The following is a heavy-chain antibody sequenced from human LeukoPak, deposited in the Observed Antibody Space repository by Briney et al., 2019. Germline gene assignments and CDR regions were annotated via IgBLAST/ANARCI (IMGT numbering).Heavy chain of an antibody. CDR3: ARESSLLSHDAFDI. D-gene: IGHD2-15*01. Sequence: DPSETLSLTCTVSGGSISSGSYYWSWIRQPAGKGLEWIGRIYTSGSTNYNPSLKSRVTISVDTSKNQFSLKLSSVTAADTAVYYCARESSLLSHDAFDIWGQGTMVTVSS. J-gene: IGHJ3*02. CDR1: GGSISSGSYY. CDR2: IYTSGST. V-gene: IGHV4-61*02.